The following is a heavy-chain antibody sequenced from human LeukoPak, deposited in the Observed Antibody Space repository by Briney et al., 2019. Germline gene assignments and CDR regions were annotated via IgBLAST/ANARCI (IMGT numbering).Heavy chain of an antibody. CDR3: ARHAYNYGLDYFDP. Sequence: SGTLSLTCSASGDSIKNRDSYWGWIRQPPGKGPQWIGSIYHSGGTYFNPSLKSRVRMSVDASRNHFSLELTSVTAADTAVYYCARHAYNYGLDYFDPWGQGTLITVSS. CDR1: GDSIKNRDSY. J-gene: IGHJ5*02. V-gene: IGHV4-39*01. CDR2: IYHSGGT. D-gene: IGHD5-24*01.